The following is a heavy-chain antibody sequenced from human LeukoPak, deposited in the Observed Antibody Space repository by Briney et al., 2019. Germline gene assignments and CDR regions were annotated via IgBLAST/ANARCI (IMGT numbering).Heavy chain of an antibody. CDR1: GGSILGGYFY. J-gene: IGHJ4*02. CDR2: VDASGST. Sequence: SQTLSLTCTVSGGSILGGYFYWSWVRQPAGKGPEWIGRVDASGSTNYNPSLRSRVIISVDTSKNQFSLNLSSVTAADTAVYYCARWGVGFSNNGFDYWGRGSLVTVSS. V-gene: IGHV4-61*02. CDR3: ARWGVGFSNNGFDY. D-gene: IGHD2-8*01.